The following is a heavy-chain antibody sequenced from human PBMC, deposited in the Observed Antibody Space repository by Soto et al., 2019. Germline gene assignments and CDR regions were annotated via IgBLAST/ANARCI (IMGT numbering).Heavy chain of an antibody. CDR1: GFAFSNYE. V-gene: IGHV3-48*03. D-gene: IGHD1-26*01. CDR2: ISLSGSTI. Sequence: PGGSLSLSCAASGFAFSNYEMNWVRQAPGKGLEWVSYISLSGSTIYYADSVKGRFTISRDDAKDSLYLEMDSLRADDTAVYYCARESFSASPNFFDYWGQGTLVTVSS. CDR3: ARESFSASPNFFDY. J-gene: IGHJ4*02.